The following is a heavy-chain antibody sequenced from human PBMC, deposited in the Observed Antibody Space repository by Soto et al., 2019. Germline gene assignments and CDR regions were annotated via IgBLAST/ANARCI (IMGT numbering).Heavy chain of an antibody. D-gene: IGHD3-22*01. V-gene: IGHV4-39*01. Sequence: SETLSLTCPVSGGSFSITNYYWGWIRQPPGMGLEWIGGIYYSVSTYYNPSLKSRVTISVDTSRIHFSLKLISVTAADTAVYYCARQSYDSSDYFDYWGQGTLVTSPQ. CDR2: IYYSVST. J-gene: IGHJ4*02. CDR3: ARQSYDSSDYFDY. CDR1: GGSFSITNYY.